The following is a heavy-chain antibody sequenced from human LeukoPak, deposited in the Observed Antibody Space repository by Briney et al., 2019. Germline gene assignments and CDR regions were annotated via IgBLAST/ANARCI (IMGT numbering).Heavy chain of an antibody. J-gene: IGHJ4*02. CDR3: ANLSGSSCYAPGSY. Sequence: PGGSLTLSCAVSVFTFTTYDMSWVRQAPGKGLEWVSVISDSGSSTYYADSVKGRFTISRDNSKNTLYLQMSSRRADDTAVYYCANLSGSSCYAPGSYWGQGTLVTVSS. D-gene: IGHD2-15*01. V-gene: IGHV3-23*01. CDR1: VFTFTTYD. CDR2: ISDSGSST.